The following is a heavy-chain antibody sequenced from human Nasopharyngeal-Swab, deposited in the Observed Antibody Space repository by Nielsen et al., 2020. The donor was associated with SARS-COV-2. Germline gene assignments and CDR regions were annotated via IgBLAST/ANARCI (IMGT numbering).Heavy chain of an antibody. Sequence: GGSLRLSCAASGFSFSNYAMSWVRQAPGKGLEWVSTTSVSGGTSYYADSVKGRFTISRDNSRDTLYLQMNSLRAEDAAVYYCANDGGYGSMNTFDIWGQGTMVTVSS. CDR1: GFSFSNYA. J-gene: IGHJ3*02. D-gene: IGHD5-12*01. V-gene: IGHV3-23*01. CDR2: TSVSGGTS. CDR3: ANDGGYGSMNTFDI.